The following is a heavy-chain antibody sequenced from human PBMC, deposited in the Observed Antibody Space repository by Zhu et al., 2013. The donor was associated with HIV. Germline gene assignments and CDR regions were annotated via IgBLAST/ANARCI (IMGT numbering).Heavy chain of an antibody. CDR3: ARDIFETSGDYGGPDSDY. V-gene: IGHV1-2*02. D-gene: IGHD2-21*02. CDR1: GYTFTGYY. Sequence: QVQLVQSGAEVKKPGASVKVSCKASGYTFTGYYMHWVRQAPGQGLEWMGWIHPNSGGTNYAQNFQGRVTMTRDTSISTAYMELSRLRSDDTAVYYCARDIFETSGDYGGPDSDYWGQGTLVTVSS. J-gene: IGHJ4*02. CDR2: IHPNSGGT.